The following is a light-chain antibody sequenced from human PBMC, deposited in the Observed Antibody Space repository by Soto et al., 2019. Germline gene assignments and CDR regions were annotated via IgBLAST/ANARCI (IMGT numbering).Light chain of an antibody. J-gene: IGLJ1*01. CDR3: TSYTSRSPLV. CDR1: SSDVGGYNY. V-gene: IGLV2-14*01. CDR2: EVV. Sequence: QSALTQPASVSGSPGQSITISCTGTSSDVGGYNYVSWYQHHPGKAPKLMIYEVVNRPSGVSNRFSGSKSGITASLTISGLQAEEEADYYCTSYTSRSPLVFGTGTKLTVL.